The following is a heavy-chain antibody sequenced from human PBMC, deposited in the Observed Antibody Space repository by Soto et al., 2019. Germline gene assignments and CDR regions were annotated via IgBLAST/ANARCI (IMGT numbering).Heavy chain of an antibody. D-gene: IGHD6-19*01. CDR3: AKGSVAGRHYFDY. J-gene: IGHJ4*02. V-gene: IGHV3-23*01. CDR1: GSTFSTYV. CDR2: ISGSGSST. Sequence: GGSLRLSCAASGSTFSTYVMSWVRQAPGKGLEWVSAISGSGSSTYYADSVKGRFTISRDNSKNTLYLQVSSLSAEDMAVYYCAKGSVAGRHYFDYWGQGTPVTVSS.